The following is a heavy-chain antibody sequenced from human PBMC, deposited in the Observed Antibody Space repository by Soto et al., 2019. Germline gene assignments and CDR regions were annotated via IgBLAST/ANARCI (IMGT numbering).Heavy chain of an antibody. D-gene: IGHD1-1*01. CDR2: IYYSGST. CDR3: ARLPGTYYYYMDV. V-gene: IGHV4-39*01. J-gene: IGHJ6*03. CDR1: GGSISSSSYY. Sequence: PSETLSLTCTVSGGSISSSSYYWGWIRQPPGKGLEWIGSIYYSGSTYYNPSLKSRVTISVDTSKNQFSLKLSSVTAADTAVYYCARLPGTYYYYMDVWGKGTTVT.